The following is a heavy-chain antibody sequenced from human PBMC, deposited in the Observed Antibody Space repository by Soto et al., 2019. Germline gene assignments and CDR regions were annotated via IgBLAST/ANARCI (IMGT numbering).Heavy chain of an antibody. D-gene: IGHD3-10*01. CDR1: GGSFSGYY. CDR3: ARGKKRTYYYGSGSSDSFDY. J-gene: IGHJ4*02. CDR2: INHSGST. Sequence: SETLSLTCAFYGGSFSGYYWSWSRQPPGKGREWIGKINHSGSTNYNPSLKSRVTISVDTSKNQFSLKLSSVTAADTAVYYCARGKKRTYYYGSGSSDSFDYWGQGTLVTVSS. V-gene: IGHV4-34*01.